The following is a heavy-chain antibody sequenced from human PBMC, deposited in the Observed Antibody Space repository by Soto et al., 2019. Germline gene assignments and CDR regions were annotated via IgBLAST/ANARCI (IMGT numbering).Heavy chain of an antibody. CDR2: VYYSGST. Sequence: QVQLQESGPGLVKPSETLSLTCTVSGGSISSYYWSCIRQPPGKGLEWIVYVYYSGSTNYNPSLRIRVNRSVDTSKNQFTLKLSYVKDSDTAVDYCARRLGVTLDYWGQGTLITVSS. V-gene: IGHV4-59*01. D-gene: IGHD2-21*02. CDR1: GGSISSYY. CDR3: ARRLGVTLDY. J-gene: IGHJ4*02.